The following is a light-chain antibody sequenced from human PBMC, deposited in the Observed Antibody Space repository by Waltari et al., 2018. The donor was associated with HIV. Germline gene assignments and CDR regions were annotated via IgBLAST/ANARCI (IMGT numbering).Light chain of an antibody. CDR2: EVN. J-gene: IGLJ2*01. Sequence: HSALTQPPSASGSPGQSVTISCHGTSSDARGYNHLSWYQQHPGKAPKVMIFEVNKRPSGVPERFSGSKSGNTASLTVSGLQAEDEADYYCSSLAGSKNLIFGGGTKLTVL. CDR1: SSDARGYNH. CDR3: SSLAGSKNLI. V-gene: IGLV2-8*01.